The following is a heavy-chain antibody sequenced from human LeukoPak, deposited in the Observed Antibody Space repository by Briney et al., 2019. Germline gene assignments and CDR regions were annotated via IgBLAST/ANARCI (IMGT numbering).Heavy chain of an antibody. CDR1: GYTFTSYG. J-gene: IGHJ4*02. V-gene: IGHV1-18*01. CDR3: ARDQYDYVWGSYRPYFDY. Sequence: ASVKASCKASGYTFTSYGISWVRQAPGQGLEWTGSISPYNGNTNYAQKLQGRVTMTTDTSTSTAYMQLRSLRSDDTAVYHSARDQYDYVWGSYRPYFDYWGQGTLVTVSS. D-gene: IGHD3-16*02. CDR2: ISPYNGNT.